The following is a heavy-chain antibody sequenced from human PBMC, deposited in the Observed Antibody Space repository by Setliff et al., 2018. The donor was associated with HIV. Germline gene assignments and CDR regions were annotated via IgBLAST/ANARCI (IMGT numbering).Heavy chain of an antibody. Sequence: GASVKVSCKASGYTFTRYAIHWLRQAPGQSLEWMGWINADNGDTKYSQKFQGRLTITLDTSANTVYMELSSLVSEDTAVFYCARDRDSLQIGYTPNNWFDPWGQGTLVTVSS. CDR1: GYTFTRYA. CDR2: INADNGDT. V-gene: IGHV1-3*01. CDR3: ARDRDSLQIGYTPNNWFDP. J-gene: IGHJ5*02. D-gene: IGHD6-13*01.